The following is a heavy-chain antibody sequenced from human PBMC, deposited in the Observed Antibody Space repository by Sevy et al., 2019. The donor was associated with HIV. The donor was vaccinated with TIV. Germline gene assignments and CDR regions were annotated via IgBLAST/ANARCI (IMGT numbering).Heavy chain of an antibody. CDR3: ATTKDYYESSGEPFDY. CDR2: FDPEDAET. D-gene: IGHD3-22*01. CDR1: GSTLSQMA. V-gene: IGHV1-24*01. J-gene: IGHJ4*02. Sequence: ASVKVSCKVSGSTLSQMAMHWVRQAPGKGLEWMATFDPEDAETIYTQKLQGRVTMTEDTSRDTAYMELSNRRSEDTAVYYCATTKDYYESSGEPFDYWGQGTLVTVSS.